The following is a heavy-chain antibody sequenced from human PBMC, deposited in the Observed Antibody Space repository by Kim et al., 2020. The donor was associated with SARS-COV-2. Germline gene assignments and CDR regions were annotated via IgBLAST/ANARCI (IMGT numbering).Heavy chain of an antibody. V-gene: IGHV3-21*01. CDR1: GFTFSSYS. Sequence: GGSLRLSCAASGFTFSSYSMNWVRQAPGKGLEWVSSISSSSSYIYYADSVKGRFTISRDNAKNSLYLQMNSLRAEDTAVYYCARGEITIFGVVTAYGMDVWGQGTTVTVSS. D-gene: IGHD3-3*01. CDR2: ISSSSSYI. CDR3: ARGEITIFGVVTAYGMDV. J-gene: IGHJ6*02.